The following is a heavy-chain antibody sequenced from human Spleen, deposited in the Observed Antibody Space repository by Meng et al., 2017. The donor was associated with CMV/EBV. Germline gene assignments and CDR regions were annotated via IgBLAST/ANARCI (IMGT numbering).Heavy chain of an antibody. Sequence: LVESGGSLIPPGGSLSLPCSASGFTFSNYWMHWIRQAPGKGLMWVSRINIDGSKTTHADSVKGRFTISRDNAKNTVYLQMNSLRTEDTALYYCAKGVAATLDYWGQGTLVTVSS. CDR1: GFTFSNYW. J-gene: IGHJ4*02. V-gene: IGHV3-74*03. CDR3: AKGVAATLDY. D-gene: IGHD2-15*01. CDR2: INIDGSKT.